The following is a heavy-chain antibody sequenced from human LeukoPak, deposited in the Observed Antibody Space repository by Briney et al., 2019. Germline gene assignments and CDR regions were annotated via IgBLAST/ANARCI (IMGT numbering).Heavy chain of an antibody. CDR1: GGSISSSSYY. Sequence: SETLSLTCTVSGGSISSSSYYWGWIRQPPGKGLEWIGSIYYSGSTYYNPSLKSRVTISGDTSKNQFSLKLSSVTAADTAVYYCARHVAGLFDYWGQGTLVTVSS. CDR3: ARHVAGLFDY. J-gene: IGHJ4*02. V-gene: IGHV4-39*01. CDR2: IYYSGST. D-gene: IGHD2-15*01.